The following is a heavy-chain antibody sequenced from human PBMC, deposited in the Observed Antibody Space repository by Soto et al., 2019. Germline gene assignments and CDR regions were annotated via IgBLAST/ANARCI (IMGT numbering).Heavy chain of an antibody. D-gene: IGHD2-15*01. CDR1: GGTLNSFNTYT. J-gene: IGHJ5*02. CDR2: IIPMFGTT. V-gene: IGHV1-69*06. Sequence: SVKVSCKASGGTLNSFNTYTISWVRQAPGQGLEWMGGIIPMFGTTNYAQKFQGRVIITADTSTSTAYMELSSLRSEDTAVYYCARGEGDRRSGVAIWFDPWGQGTLVTVSS. CDR3: ARGEGDRRSGVAIWFDP.